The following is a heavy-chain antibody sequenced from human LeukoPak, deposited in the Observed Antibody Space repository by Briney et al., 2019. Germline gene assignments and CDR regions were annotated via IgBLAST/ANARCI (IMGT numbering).Heavy chain of an antibody. CDR3: ARSRHYYYDSSGYPPYFDY. D-gene: IGHD3-22*01. CDR1: GGSFSGYY. CDR2: INHSGST. Sequence: SETLSLTCAVYGGSFSGYYWSWIRQPPGKGLEWIGEINHSGSTNYNPSLKSRVTISVDTSKNRFSLKLSSVTAADTAVYYCARSRHYYYDSSGYPPYFDYWGQGTLVTVSS. J-gene: IGHJ4*02. V-gene: IGHV4-34*01.